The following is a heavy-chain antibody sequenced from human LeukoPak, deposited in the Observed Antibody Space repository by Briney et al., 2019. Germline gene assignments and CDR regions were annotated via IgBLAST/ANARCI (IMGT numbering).Heavy chain of an antibody. CDR2: ISSSGSTI. CDR1: GFTFSSYE. Sequence: GGSLRLSCAASGFTFSSYEMNWVRQGPGKGLEWVSYISSSGSTIYYADSVKGRFTISRDNAKKSLYLQMNSLRAEDTAVYYCARVGWLRFFDYWGQGTLVTVSS. CDR3: ARVGWLRFFDY. J-gene: IGHJ4*02. D-gene: IGHD5-12*01. V-gene: IGHV3-48*03.